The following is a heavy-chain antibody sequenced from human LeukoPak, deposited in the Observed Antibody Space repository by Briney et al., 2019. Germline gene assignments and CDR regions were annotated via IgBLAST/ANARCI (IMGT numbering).Heavy chain of an antibody. CDR2: IKQDGSEK. J-gene: IGHJ6*03. CDR1: GFTFSSYW. Sequence: GGSLRLSCAASGFTFSSYWMSWVRQAPGKGLEWVANIKQDGSEKYYVDSVKGRFTISRDNSKNSLYLQMNSLRAEDTALYYCAKGGFGGGDYYYYYMDVWGKGTTVTVSS. CDR3: AKGGFGGGDYYYYYMDV. D-gene: IGHD3-10*01. V-gene: IGHV3-7*03.